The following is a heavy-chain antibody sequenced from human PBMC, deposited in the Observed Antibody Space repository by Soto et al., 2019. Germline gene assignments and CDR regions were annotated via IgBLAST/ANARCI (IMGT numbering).Heavy chain of an antibody. J-gene: IGHJ6*02. D-gene: IGHD5-18*01. CDR3: ARDGVDTATGYYYGMDV. Sequence: ASVKVSCKASGYTFTSYGISWVRQAPGQGLEWMGWISAYNGNTNYAQKLQGRVTMTTDTSTSTAYMELRSLRSDDTAVYYCARDGVDTATGYYYGMDVWGQGSSVTVSS. V-gene: IGHV1-18*01. CDR2: ISAYNGNT. CDR1: GYTFTSYG.